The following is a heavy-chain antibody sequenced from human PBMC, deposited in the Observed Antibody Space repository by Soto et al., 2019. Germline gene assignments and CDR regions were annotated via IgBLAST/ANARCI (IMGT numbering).Heavy chain of an antibody. CDR3: AKDAGDQGYFQN. Sequence: QLVESGGGVVQPGRSLRLSCAASGFTFSGYAMHWVRQAPGKRLEWVATISYNGNDKYYVDSGKGRFTISRDNSKNTLFLRMSSLTPEDTAVYYCAKDAGDQGYFQNWGQGTLVIVSS. D-gene: IGHD2-21*02. J-gene: IGHJ1*01. CDR2: ISYNGNDK. V-gene: IGHV3-30*18. CDR1: GFTFSGYA.